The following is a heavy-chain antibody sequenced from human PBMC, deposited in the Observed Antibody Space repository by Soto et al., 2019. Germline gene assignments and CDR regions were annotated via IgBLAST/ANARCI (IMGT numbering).Heavy chain of an antibody. D-gene: IGHD4-4*01. CDR2: IYPGDSDT. CDR1: GYSFTSYW. CDR3: ARVRGDYSNSDYYYGKDV. J-gene: IGHJ6*02. Sequence: GESLKISCKGSGYSFTSYWIGWVRQMPGKGLEWMGIIYPGDSDTRYSPSFQGQVTISADKSISTAYLQWSSLKASDTAMYYCARVRGDYSNSDYYYGKDVWGQGTTVTVSS. V-gene: IGHV5-51*01.